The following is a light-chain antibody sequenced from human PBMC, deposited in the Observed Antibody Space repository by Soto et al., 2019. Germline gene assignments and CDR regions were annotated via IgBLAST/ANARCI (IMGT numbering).Light chain of an antibody. CDR2: AAS. Sequence: EIVLTQSPGTLSLSPGERATLSCRASQSVSTSYLAWYQQKPGQAPRLLIYAASSRATGIPDRFSGSGSEADFTLTISRLEPEDFAVYYCQQYGSVPLTFGGGTKVEIK. J-gene: IGKJ4*01. CDR1: QSVSTSY. CDR3: QQYGSVPLT. V-gene: IGKV3-20*01.